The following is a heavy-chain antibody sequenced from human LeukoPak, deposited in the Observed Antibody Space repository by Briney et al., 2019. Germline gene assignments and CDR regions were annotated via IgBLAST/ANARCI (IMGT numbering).Heavy chain of an antibody. J-gene: IGHJ5*02. CDR2: INPNSGGT. CDR1: GYTFTGYY. CDR3: AATLGGRWFDP. Sequence: ASVKVSCKASGYTFTGYYMHWVRRAPGQGLEWMGWINPNSGGTNYAQKFQGRVTMTRDTSISTAYMELSRLTSDDAAVYYCAATLGGRWFDPWGQGTLVTVSS. V-gene: IGHV1-2*02.